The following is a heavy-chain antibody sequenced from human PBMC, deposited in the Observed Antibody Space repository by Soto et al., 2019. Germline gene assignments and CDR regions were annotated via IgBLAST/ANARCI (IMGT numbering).Heavy chain of an antibody. J-gene: IGHJ6*02. CDR3: ARDRGRGYGSSSIYYYYYGMDV. D-gene: IGHD6-6*01. V-gene: IGHV1-69*13. CDR2: IIPIFGTA. Sequence: SVKVSCKASGGTFSSYAISWVRQAPGQGLEWMGGIIPIFGTANYAQKFQGRVTITADESTSTAYMELSSLRSEDTAVYYCARDRGRGYGSSSIYYYYYGMDVWGQGTTVTV. CDR1: GGTFSSYA.